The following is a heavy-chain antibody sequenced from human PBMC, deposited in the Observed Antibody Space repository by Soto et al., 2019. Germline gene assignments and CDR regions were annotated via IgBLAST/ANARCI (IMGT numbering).Heavy chain of an antibody. CDR3: AREAAAGKVGFDY. CDR2: INHSGST. Sequence: PSETLSLTCAVYGGSFSGYYWSWIRQPPGKGLEWIGEINHSGSTNYNPSLKSRVTISVDTSKNQFSLKLSSVTAADTAVYYCAREAAAGKVGFDYWGQGTLVTVSS. D-gene: IGHD6-13*01. CDR1: GGSFSGYY. V-gene: IGHV4-34*01. J-gene: IGHJ4*02.